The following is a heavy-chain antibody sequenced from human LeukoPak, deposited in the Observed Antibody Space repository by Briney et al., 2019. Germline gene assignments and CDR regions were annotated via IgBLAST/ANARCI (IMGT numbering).Heavy chain of an antibody. CDR2: ITGDGGYT. J-gene: IGHJ3*02. V-gene: IGHV3-64*01. CDR1: GFTFSTYV. CDR3: ARVSTNDRRNAFDI. Sequence: GGSLRLSCAASGFTFSTYVMRWVRQAPGKGLEYVSAITGDGGYTYYANSVKGRFTISRDNSKKTLYLQMGSPRADDMAVYYCARVSTNDRRNAFDIWGQGTMVTVSS. D-gene: IGHD2-8*01.